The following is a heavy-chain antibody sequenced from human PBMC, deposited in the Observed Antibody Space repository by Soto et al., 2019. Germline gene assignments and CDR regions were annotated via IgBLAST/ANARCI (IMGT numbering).Heavy chain of an antibody. CDR2: ISGDGGNT. V-gene: IGHV3-23*01. CDR1: GFTFSNYA. Sequence: DVQLLESGGGLVHPGESLRLSCAASGFTFSNYAMAWVRQAPGKGLEWVSSISGDGGNTYHADSVRGRFTISRDNSENTLYLQMRSLRAEDTAVYYCAKDRVAARTYWGQGALVTVSS. J-gene: IGHJ4*02. CDR3: AKDRVAARTY. D-gene: IGHD6-19*01.